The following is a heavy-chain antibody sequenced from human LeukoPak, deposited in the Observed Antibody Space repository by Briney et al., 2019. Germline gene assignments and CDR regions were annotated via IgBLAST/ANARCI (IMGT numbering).Heavy chain of an antibody. CDR3: ARGYVGYGSYYFDY. CDR1: GGSISSGGYY. D-gene: IGHD3-10*01. J-gene: IGHJ4*02. Sequence: SETQSLTCTVSGGSISSGGYYWSWIRQHPGKGLEWIGYIYYSGSTYYNPSLKSRVTISVDTSKNQFSLKLSSVTAADTAVYYCARGYVGYGSYYFDYWGQGTLVTVSS. V-gene: IGHV4-31*03. CDR2: IYYSGST.